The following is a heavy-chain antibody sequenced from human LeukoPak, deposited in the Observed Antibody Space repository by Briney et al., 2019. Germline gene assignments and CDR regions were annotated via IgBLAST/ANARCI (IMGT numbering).Heavy chain of an antibody. J-gene: IGHJ3*02. D-gene: IGHD4-23*01. Sequence: GGSLRLSCAASGFTFSDYYMSWIRQAPGKGLEWISYISSNGDTIYDADSVKGRFTISRDNAKNSLYLQMNSLRAEDTAVYFCAKGDYGGNSHTFDIWGQGTLVTVSS. CDR1: GFTFSDYY. CDR2: ISSNGDTI. CDR3: AKGDYGGNSHTFDI. V-gene: IGHV3-11*04.